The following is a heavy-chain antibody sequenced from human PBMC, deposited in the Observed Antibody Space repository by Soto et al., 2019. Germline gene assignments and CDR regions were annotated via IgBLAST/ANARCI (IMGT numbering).Heavy chain of an antibody. V-gene: IGHV3-49*02. CDR1: GCTFGNYT. J-gene: IGHJ4*02. CDR3: TRLTNIAPYYFDY. Sequence: GGSLRLSCTVSGCTFGNYTLTWVRQAPGKAPEWVGLIRSKVFNRTTEYATSVKGRFTLTRDDSKNIASLQMNSLKTEDTAVYYCTRLTNIAPYYFDYWGQGTLVTVSS. D-gene: IGHD6-13*01. CDR2: IRSKVFNRTT.